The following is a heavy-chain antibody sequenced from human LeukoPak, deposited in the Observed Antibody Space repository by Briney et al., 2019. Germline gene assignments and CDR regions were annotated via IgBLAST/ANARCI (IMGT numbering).Heavy chain of an antibody. CDR3: ARLSGYSSIDY. Sequence: GGSLRLSCAVSGLTFSSYGMHWVRQAPGKGLVWVSPLHSDGSNTTYADSVKGRFTISRDNAKNTLYLQMNSLRAEDTAVYYCARLSGYSSIDYWGQGALATVSS. D-gene: IGHD6-13*01. CDR1: GLTFSSYG. V-gene: IGHV3-74*01. J-gene: IGHJ4*02. CDR2: LHSDGSNT.